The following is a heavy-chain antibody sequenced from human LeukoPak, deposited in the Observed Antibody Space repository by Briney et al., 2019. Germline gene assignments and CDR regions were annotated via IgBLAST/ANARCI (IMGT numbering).Heavy chain of an antibody. D-gene: IGHD3-22*01. V-gene: IGHV3-74*01. CDR3: ARDDYDSSGYYYVPFDY. Sequence: GGSLRLSCAASGXTFSSYWMHWVRQAPGKGLVWVSRINSDGSSTSYADSVKGRFTISRDNAKNTLYLQMNSLRAEDTAVYYCARDDYDSSGYYYVPFDYWGQGTLVTVSS. CDR1: GXTFSSYW. J-gene: IGHJ4*02. CDR2: INSDGSST.